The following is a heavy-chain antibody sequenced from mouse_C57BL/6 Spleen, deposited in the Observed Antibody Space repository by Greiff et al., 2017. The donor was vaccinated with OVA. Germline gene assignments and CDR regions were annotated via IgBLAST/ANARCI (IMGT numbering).Heavy chain of an antibody. CDR3: ARGAGTGNYFDY. Sequence: VQLQQSGPELVKPGASVKISCKASGYAFSSSWMNWVKQRPGKGLEWIGRIYPGDGDTNYNGKFKGKATLTADKSSSTAYMQLSSLTSEDSAVYFCARGAGTGNYFDYWGQGTTLTGSS. CDR2: IYPGDGDT. D-gene: IGHD4-1*01. V-gene: IGHV1-82*01. CDR1: GYAFSSSW. J-gene: IGHJ2*01.